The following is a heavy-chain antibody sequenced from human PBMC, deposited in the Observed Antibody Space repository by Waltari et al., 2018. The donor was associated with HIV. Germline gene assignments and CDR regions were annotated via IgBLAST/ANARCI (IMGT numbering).Heavy chain of an antibody. CDR1: GFTFGDYA. D-gene: IGHD4-17*01. CDR3: TRDDDGDYNGFDY. V-gene: IGHV3-49*03. CDR2: IRSKAYGGTT. Sequence: EVQLVESGGGLVQPGRSLRLSCTASGFTFGDYAMSWFRQAPGKGLEWVGFIRSKAYGGTTEYAASVKGRFTISRDDSKSIAYLQMNSLTTEDTAVYYCTRDDDGDYNGFDYWGQGTLVTVSS. J-gene: IGHJ4*02.